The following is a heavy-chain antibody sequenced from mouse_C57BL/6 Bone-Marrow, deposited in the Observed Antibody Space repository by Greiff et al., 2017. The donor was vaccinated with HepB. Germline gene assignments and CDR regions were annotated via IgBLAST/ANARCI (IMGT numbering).Heavy chain of an antibody. CDR1: GYTFTTYP. CDR2: FHPYNDDT. CDR3: ARSNYYGSSYGYFDV. Sequence: QVQLKQSGAELVKPGASVKMSCKASGYTFTTYPIEWMKQNHGKSLEWIGNFHPYNDDTKYNEKFKGKATLTVEKSSSTVYLELSRVTSDDSAVYYWARSNYYGSSYGYFDVGGTGTTVTVSA. J-gene: IGHJ1*03. D-gene: IGHD1-1*01. V-gene: IGHV1-47*01.